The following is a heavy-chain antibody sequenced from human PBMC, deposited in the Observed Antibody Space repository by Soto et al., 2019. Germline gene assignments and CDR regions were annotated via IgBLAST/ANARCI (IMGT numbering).Heavy chain of an antibody. V-gene: IGHV3-30-3*01. CDR3: PRQVDTAMAPL. Sequence: GGSLRLSCAASGFTFSSYAMHWVRQAPGKGLEWVAVISYDGSNKYYADSVKGRFTISRDNSKNTLYLQMNSLRAEDTAVYYCPRQVDTAMAPLWAQGTLVTVSS. CDR1: GFTFSSYA. D-gene: IGHD5-18*01. J-gene: IGHJ1*01. CDR2: ISYDGSNK.